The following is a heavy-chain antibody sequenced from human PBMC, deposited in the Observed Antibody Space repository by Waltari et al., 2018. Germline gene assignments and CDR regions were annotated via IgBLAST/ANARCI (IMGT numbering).Heavy chain of an antibody. CDR3: AREVGLPFAPYSMVRGVYYFDY. V-gene: IGHV4-4*07. D-gene: IGHD3-10*01. CDR1: GGSISSYY. Sequence: QVQLQESGPGLVKHSETLSLTCTVSGGSISSYYWSWIRQPAGKGLDWIGRIYTSGSTNYNPSLKSRVTMSVDTSKNQFSLKLSSVTAADTAVYYCAREVGLPFAPYSMVRGVYYFDYWGQGTLVTVSS. CDR2: IYTSGST. J-gene: IGHJ4*02.